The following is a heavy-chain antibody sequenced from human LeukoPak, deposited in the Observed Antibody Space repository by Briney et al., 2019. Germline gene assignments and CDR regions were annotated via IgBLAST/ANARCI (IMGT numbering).Heavy chain of an antibody. CDR3: AKGAHYGSGTGGY. CDR2: ISFSGGNT. D-gene: IGHD3-10*01. V-gene: IGHV3-23*01. CDR1: GFTFRDSA. Sequence: GGSLRLSCAASGFTFRDSAMSWVRQAPGKGLEWVSLISFSGGNTYYADSVKGRFTISRDNSKNTLYLQMNSLRAEDTAVYYCAKGAHYGSGTGGYWGQEPWSPSPQ. J-gene: IGHJ4*01.